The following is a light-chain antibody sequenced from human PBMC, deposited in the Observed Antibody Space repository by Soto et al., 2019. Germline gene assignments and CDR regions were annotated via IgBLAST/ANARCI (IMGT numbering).Light chain of an antibody. CDR1: QSISSY. CDR3: QQSYSTPGT. J-gene: IGKJ1*01. CDR2: AAS. Sequence: IHMTQSPTSLSASVGDRVTITCRASQSISSYLNWYQQKPGKAPKLLIYAASSLQSGVPSRFSGSGSGTDFTLTISSLQPEDFATYYCQQSYSTPGTFGQGTK. V-gene: IGKV1-39*01.